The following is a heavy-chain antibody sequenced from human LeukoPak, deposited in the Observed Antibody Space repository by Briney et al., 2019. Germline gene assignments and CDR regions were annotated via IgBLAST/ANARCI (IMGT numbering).Heavy chain of an antibody. Sequence: GGSLRLSCAASGFTFSSYTMTWVRQAPGKGLEWVSAISTSAVSTYYVDSVKGRFTISRDNSKNTLFLQMNSLRAEDTALYYCARAVSSYGVGDIFDIWGPGTMVTVSS. J-gene: IGHJ3*02. CDR2: ISTSAVST. CDR3: ARAVSSYGVGDIFDI. D-gene: IGHD2-21*01. CDR1: GFTFSSYT. V-gene: IGHV3-23*01.